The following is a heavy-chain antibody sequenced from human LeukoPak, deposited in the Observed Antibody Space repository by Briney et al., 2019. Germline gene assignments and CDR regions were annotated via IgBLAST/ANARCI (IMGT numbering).Heavy chain of an antibody. CDR1: GGSISSYY. Sequence: SETLSLTCTVSGGSISSYYWSWIRQPPGKGLEWIGYIYYSGSTNYNPSLKSRVTISVDTSKNQFSLKLSSVIAVDTAVYYCARITSGSYYNYYYYYMDVWGKGTTVTISS. V-gene: IGHV4-59*01. D-gene: IGHD3-10*01. CDR2: IYYSGST. CDR3: ARITSGSYYNYYYYYMDV. J-gene: IGHJ6*03.